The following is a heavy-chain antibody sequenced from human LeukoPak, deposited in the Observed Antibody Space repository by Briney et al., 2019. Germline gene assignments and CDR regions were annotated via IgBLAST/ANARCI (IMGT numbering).Heavy chain of an antibody. V-gene: IGHV3-15*01. CDR2: IKSKTDGGTT. CDR3: AKETSYYDSSGYYPDW. CDR1: GFTFSNAW. Sequence: GGSLRLSCAASGFTFSNAWMSWVRQAPGKGLEWVGRIKSKTDGGTTDYAAPVKGRFTISRDNSKNTLYLQMNSLRAEDTAVYYCAKETSYYDSSGYYPDWWGQGTLVTVSS. D-gene: IGHD3-22*01. J-gene: IGHJ4*02.